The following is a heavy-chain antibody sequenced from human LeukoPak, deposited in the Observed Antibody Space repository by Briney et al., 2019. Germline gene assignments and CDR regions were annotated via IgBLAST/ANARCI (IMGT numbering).Heavy chain of an antibody. CDR1: GFTFSSYA. D-gene: IGHD5-18*01. CDR3: ARGGYSYGYSYFDY. V-gene: IGHV3-64*01. J-gene: IGHJ4*02. CDR2: ISSNGGST. Sequence: PAGGSLRLSCAASGFTFSSYAMHWVRQAPGKGLEYVSAISSNGGSTYYANSVKGRFTISRDNSKNTLYLQMGSLRAEDMAVYYCARGGYSYGYSYFDYWGQGTLVTVSS.